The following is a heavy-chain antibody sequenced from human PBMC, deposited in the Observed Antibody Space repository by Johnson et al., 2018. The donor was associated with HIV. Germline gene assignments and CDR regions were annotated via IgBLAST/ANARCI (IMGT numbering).Heavy chain of an antibody. CDR3: TTAVDGAPDAFDI. Sequence: QVQLVESGGGVVQPGRSLRLSCAASGFTFSSSAMHWVRQAPGKGLEWVAVISYDGSSKYYADSVKGRITISRDNSRNTLYLQMNSLRAEDTAVYYCTTAVDGAPDAFDIWGQGTMVTVSS. CDR2: ISYDGSSK. J-gene: IGHJ3*02. V-gene: IGHV3-30*14. CDR1: GFTFSSSA. D-gene: IGHD4-17*01.